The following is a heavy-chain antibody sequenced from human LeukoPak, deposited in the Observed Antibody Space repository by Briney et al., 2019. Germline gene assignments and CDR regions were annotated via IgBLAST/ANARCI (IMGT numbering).Heavy chain of an antibody. CDR2: ISWNSGSI. D-gene: IGHD2-2*01. Sequence: PGGSLRLSCAASGFTFDDYAMYWVRQAPGKGLEWVSGISWNSGSIGYADSVKGRFTISRDNAKNSLYLQMNSLRAEDTALYYCAKAYCSSTSCYGNYWGQGTLVTVSS. J-gene: IGHJ4*02. CDR1: GFTFDDYA. V-gene: IGHV3-9*01. CDR3: AKAYCSSTSCYGNY.